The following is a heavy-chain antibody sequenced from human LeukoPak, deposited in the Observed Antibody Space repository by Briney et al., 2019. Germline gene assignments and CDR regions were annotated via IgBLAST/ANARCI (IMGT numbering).Heavy chain of an antibody. V-gene: IGHV1-69*01. CDR3: ARNAVPDRPFSGMDV. Sequence: SVKVSCKASGGTFSSYAISWVRQAPGQGLEWMGGIIPIFGTANYAQKFQGRVTITADESTSTAYMELSSLRSEDTAVYYCARNAVPDRPFSGMDVWGKGATVTVSS. D-gene: IGHD2-2*01. J-gene: IGHJ6*04. CDR2: IIPIFGTA. CDR1: GGTFSSYA.